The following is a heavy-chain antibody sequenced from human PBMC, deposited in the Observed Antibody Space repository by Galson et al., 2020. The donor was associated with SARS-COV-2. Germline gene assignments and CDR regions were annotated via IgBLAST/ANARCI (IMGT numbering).Heavy chain of an antibody. V-gene: IGHV2-5*01. J-gene: IGHJ4*02. Sequence: SGPTLVKPTQTLPLTCTFSGFSLSTSGVGVGWIRQPPGKALEWLALIYWNDDKRYSPSLKSRLTITKDTSKNQVVLTMTNMDPVDTATYYCAHTRGWFGGLLYNYYVDYWGQGTLVTVSS. CDR3: AHTRGWFGGLLYNYYVDY. CDR2: IYWNDDK. D-gene: IGHD3-10*01. CDR1: GFSLSTSGVG.